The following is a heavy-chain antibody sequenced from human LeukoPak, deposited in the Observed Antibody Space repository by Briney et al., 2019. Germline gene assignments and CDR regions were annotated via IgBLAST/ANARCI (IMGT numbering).Heavy chain of an antibody. Sequence: GGSLRLSYAASGFTFSSYSMNWVRQAPGKGLEWVSSISSSSSYIYYADSVKGRFTISRDNAKNSLYLQMNSLRAEDTAVYYCARDSPVEKYYYDSSGYYYDNAFDIWGQGTMVTVSS. D-gene: IGHD3-22*01. J-gene: IGHJ3*02. CDR3: ARDSPVEKYYYDSSGYYYDNAFDI. CDR2: ISSSSSYI. CDR1: GFTFSSYS. V-gene: IGHV3-21*01.